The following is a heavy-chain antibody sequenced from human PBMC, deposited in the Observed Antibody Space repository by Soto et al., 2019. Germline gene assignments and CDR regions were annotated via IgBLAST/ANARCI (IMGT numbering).Heavy chain of an antibody. J-gene: IGHJ4*02. V-gene: IGHV3-23*01. CDR2: ISGSGGST. D-gene: IGHD3-22*01. CDR3: AKPKGSGYCFDC. Sequence: LRLSCAASGFTFSSYAMSWVRQAPGKGLEWVSAISGSGGSTYYADSVKGRFTISRDNSKNTLYLQMNSLRAEDTAVYYCAKPKGSGYCFDCWGQGTLVTVSS. CDR1: GFTFSSYA.